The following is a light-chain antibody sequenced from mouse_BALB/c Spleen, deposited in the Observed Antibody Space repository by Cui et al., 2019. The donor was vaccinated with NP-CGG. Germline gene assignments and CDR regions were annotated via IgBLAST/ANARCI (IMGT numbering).Light chain of an antibody. J-gene: IGLJ1*01. CDR2: GTN. V-gene: IGLV1*01. CDR1: TGAVTTSNY. Sequence: QAVVTQESALTPSPGETVTLTCRSSTGAVTTSNYANWVQEKPDHLFTGLIGGTNNRAPGVPARFSGSLIGDKAALTITGVQTEDEAIYFCALWYSNHWVFGGGTKLTVL. CDR3: ALWYSNHWV.